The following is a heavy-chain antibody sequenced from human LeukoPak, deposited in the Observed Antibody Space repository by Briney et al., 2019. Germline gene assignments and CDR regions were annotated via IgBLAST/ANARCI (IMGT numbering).Heavy chain of an antibody. CDR1: GGSFSGYY. V-gene: IGHV4-34*01. Sequence: PSETLSLTCAVYGGSFSGYYWSWIRQPPGKGLEWIGEINHSGSTNYNPSLKSRVTISVDTSKNQFSLKLSSVTAADTAVYYCARGTTGSLNWFDPWGQGTLVTVSS. D-gene: IGHD4-11*01. J-gene: IGHJ5*02. CDR2: INHSGST. CDR3: ARGTTGSLNWFDP.